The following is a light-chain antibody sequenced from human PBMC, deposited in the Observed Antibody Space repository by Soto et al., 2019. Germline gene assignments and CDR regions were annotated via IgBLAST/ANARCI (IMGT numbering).Light chain of an antibody. V-gene: IGLV1-40*01. CDR1: RSNIGAGYD. Sequence: QSVLTQSPSVSGAPGQGVTISCTGSRSNIGAGYDVHWYQQFPGAAPKLLIYANDKRPSGVVDRFSGSKSGTSSSLAIVGLHAEDEADYYCQSYDNSLSGSLVFGGGTKLTVL. CDR3: QSYDNSLSGSLV. J-gene: IGLJ2*01. CDR2: AND.